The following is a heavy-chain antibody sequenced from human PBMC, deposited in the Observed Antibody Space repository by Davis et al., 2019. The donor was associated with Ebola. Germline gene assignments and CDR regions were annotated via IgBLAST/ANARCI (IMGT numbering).Heavy chain of an antibody. V-gene: IGHV1-2*02. CDR1: GYTFTGYY. D-gene: IGHD3-10*01. CDR2: INPNSGGT. J-gene: IGHJ5*02. CDR3: ARGITMVRGVDWFDP. Sequence: ASVKVSCKASGYTFTGYYMHWVRQAPGQGLEWMGWINPNSGGTNYAQKFQGRVTMTTDTSTSTAYMELRSLRSDDTAVYYCARGITMVRGVDWFDPWGQGTLVTVSS.